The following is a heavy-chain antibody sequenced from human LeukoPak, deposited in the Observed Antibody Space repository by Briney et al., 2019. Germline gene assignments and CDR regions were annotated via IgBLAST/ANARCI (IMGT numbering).Heavy chain of an antibody. CDR1: GGSTSSSGYY. Sequence: SETLSLTCTVSGGSTSSSGYYWSWIRQPPGKGLEWIGEINHSGSTNYNPSLKSRVTISVDTSKNQFSLKLSSVTAADTAVYYCARVWDYDFWSGYYTFDYWGQGTLVTVSS. J-gene: IGHJ4*02. CDR2: INHSGST. D-gene: IGHD3-3*01. V-gene: IGHV4-39*07. CDR3: ARVWDYDFWSGYYTFDY.